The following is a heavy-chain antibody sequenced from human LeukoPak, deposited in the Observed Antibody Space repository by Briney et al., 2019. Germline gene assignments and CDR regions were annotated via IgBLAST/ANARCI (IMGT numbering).Heavy chain of an antibody. CDR1: GGSISSYY. D-gene: IGHD3-16*01. Sequence: PSETLSLTCTVSGGSISSYYWSWIRQPPGKGLEWIGYIYYSGSTNYNPSLKSRVTISVDTSKNQFSLKLSSVTAADTAVYYCARGFRAGGWFDPWGQGTLVTVSS. CDR3: ARGFRAGGWFDP. CDR2: IYYSGST. V-gene: IGHV4-59*01. J-gene: IGHJ5*02.